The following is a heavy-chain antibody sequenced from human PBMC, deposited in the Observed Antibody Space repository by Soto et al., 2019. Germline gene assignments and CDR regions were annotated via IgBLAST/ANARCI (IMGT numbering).Heavy chain of an antibody. CDR2: ISYDGSNK. J-gene: IGHJ6*02. CDR3: ARHHNIAVAGTLPYGMDV. CDR1: GFTFSSYA. V-gene: IGHV3-30-3*01. Sequence: PGGSLRLSCAASGFTFSSYAMHWVRQAPGKGLEWVAVISYDGSNKYYADSVKGRFTISRDNSKNTLYLQMNSLRAEDTAVFYCARHHNIAVAGTLPYGMDVWGQGTTVTVSS. D-gene: IGHD6-19*01.